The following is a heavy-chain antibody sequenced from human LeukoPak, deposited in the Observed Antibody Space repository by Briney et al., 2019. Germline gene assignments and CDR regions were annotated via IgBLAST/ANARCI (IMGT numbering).Heavy chain of an antibody. Sequence: PSQTLSLTCTVSGGSISSYDWSWSRQPPGKGLEWSGYIYYSGSTNYNPSLKSRVTISVDTSKSQFSLKLSSVTAADTAVYYCAKGYSGYEWAFDYWGQGTLVTVSS. CDR2: IYYSGST. J-gene: IGHJ4*02. CDR1: GGSISSYD. CDR3: AKGYSGYEWAFDY. V-gene: IGHV4-59*01. D-gene: IGHD5-12*01.